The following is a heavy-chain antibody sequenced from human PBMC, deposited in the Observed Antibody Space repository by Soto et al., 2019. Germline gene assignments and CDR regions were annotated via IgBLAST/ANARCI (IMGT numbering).Heavy chain of an antibody. CDR3: ARERRGDSPSLFRVITARAGGPIDY. CDR1: GYTFTSYG. V-gene: IGHV1-18*01. J-gene: IGHJ4*02. Sequence: QVQLVQSGTEVKKPGASVKVSCKASGYTFTSYGISWVRQAPGQGLEWMGWISAYNGNTNYAQKFQGRVTMTTDTSTSTVYMDLRGLRSDDTAVYYCARERRGDSPSLFRVITARAGGPIDYWGQGALVTVSS. D-gene: IGHD2-15*01. CDR2: ISAYNGNT.